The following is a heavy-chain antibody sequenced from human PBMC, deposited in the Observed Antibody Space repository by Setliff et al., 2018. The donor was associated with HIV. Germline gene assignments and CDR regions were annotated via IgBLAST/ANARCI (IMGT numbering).Heavy chain of an antibody. Sequence: GASVKVSCKASGGAFSSYALSWVRQAPGQGLEWVGRIIPMLGTPNYAQKFQGRVTITRDASASTAYMELSSLRSEDTAVYYCARSPGDYLFDYWGQGTLVTVSS. CDR1: GGAFSSYA. V-gene: IGHV1-69*11. CDR3: ARSPGDYLFDY. J-gene: IGHJ4*02. D-gene: IGHD4-17*01. CDR2: IIPMLGTP.